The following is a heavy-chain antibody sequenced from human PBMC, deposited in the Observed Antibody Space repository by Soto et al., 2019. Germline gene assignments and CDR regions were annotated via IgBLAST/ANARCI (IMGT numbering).Heavy chain of an antibody. J-gene: IGHJ4*02. Sequence: SETLSLTCTVSGGSITSSSYYWGWIRQPPGKGLEWIGGIYYSGRSYYNPSLKSRVTMSVDTSKNQFSLTLNSVTAADAAVYYCARQRTTVVTQAYFDHWGQGTLVTVS. CDR3: ARQRTTVVTQAYFDH. D-gene: IGHD4-17*01. CDR2: IYYSGRS. V-gene: IGHV4-39*01. CDR1: GGSITSSSYY.